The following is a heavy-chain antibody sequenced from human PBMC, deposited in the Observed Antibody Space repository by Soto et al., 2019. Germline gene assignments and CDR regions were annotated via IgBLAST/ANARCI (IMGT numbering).Heavy chain of an antibody. J-gene: IGHJ4*02. CDR3: ARDRMHGYSYGYYFDY. D-gene: IGHD5-18*01. V-gene: IGHV3-53*01. CDR1: GFTVSSNY. Sequence: PVGSLRLSCAASGFTVSSNYMSWVRQAPGKGLEWVSVIYSGGSTYYADSVKGRFTISRDNSKNTLYLQMNSLRAEDTAVYYCARDRMHGYSYGYYFDYWGQGTLVTVSS. CDR2: IYSGGST.